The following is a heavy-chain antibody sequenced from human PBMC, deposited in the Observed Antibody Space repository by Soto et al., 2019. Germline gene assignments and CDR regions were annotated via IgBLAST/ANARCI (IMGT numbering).Heavy chain of an antibody. D-gene: IGHD3-3*01. Sequence: GGSLRLSCAASGFTFSSYAMSWVRQAPGKGLEWVSAISGSGGSTYYADSVKGRFTISRDNSKNTLYLQMNSLRAEDTVVYYCAKDRTIFGVVPTYYFDYWGQGTLVTVSS. CDR1: GFTFSSYA. CDR2: ISGSGGST. V-gene: IGHV3-23*01. J-gene: IGHJ4*02. CDR3: AKDRTIFGVVPTYYFDY.